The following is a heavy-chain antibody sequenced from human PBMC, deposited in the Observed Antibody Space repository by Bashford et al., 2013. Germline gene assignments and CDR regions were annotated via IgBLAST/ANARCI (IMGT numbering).Heavy chain of an antibody. CDR3: ARHAVYGDPSPILDGY. CDR1: GGSITSHY. J-gene: IGHJ4*02. V-gene: IGHV4-59*08. CDR2: VYYSGRT. D-gene: IGHD4-17*01. Sequence: SETLSLTCNVSGGSITSHYWSWVRQPPGKGLEWIGYVYYSGRTKYNPSLEGRVTISVDTSKNQFSLKLSSVTAADTAVYYCARHAVYGDPSPILDGYWGQGTLVTVSS.